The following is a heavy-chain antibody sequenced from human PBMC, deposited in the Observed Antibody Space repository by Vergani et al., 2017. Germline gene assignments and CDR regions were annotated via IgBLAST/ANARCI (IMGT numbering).Heavy chain of an antibody. D-gene: IGHD6-6*01. J-gene: IGHJ4*02. Sequence: EVQLLESGGGLVQPGGSLRLSCAASGFTFSSYAMSWVRQAPGKGLEWVSAISGSGGSTYYADSVKGRFTISRGNSKKTLYLQMNSLRAEDTAVYYCASRYSSSSKFDYWGQGTLVTVSS. CDR1: GFTFSSYA. V-gene: IGHV3-23*01. CDR2: ISGSGGST. CDR3: ASRYSSSSKFDY.